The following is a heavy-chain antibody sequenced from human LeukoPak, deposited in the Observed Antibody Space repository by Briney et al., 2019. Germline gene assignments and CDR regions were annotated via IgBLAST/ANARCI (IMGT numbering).Heavy chain of an antibody. CDR3: AKDEGF. CDR2: IRYDGSNK. V-gene: IGHV3-30*02. CDR1: GFIFSNAW. Sequence: GGALRLSCAASGFIFSNAWMSWVRQAPGKGLEWVAFIRYDGSNKYYADSVKGRFTISRDNSKNTLYLQMNSLRAEDTAVYYCAKDEGFWGQGTLVTVSS. J-gene: IGHJ4*02.